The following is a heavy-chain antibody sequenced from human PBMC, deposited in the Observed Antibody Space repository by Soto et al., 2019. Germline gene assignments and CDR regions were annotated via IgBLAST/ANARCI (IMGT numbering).Heavy chain of an antibody. J-gene: IGHJ4*02. CDR2: IKQDGSDK. D-gene: IGHD3-10*01. V-gene: IGHV3-7*01. CDR3: ASETHAYDGKSRFDY. Sequence: EVQLVESGGGLVQPGGSLRLSCAASGFTFSSHWMTWVRQAPGKGLEWVANIKQDGSDKYYVDSVKGQFTISRDNAKNLLYLQMNSLRAEATAVYYCASETHAYDGKSRFDYWGQGTLVTVSS. CDR1: GFTFSSHW.